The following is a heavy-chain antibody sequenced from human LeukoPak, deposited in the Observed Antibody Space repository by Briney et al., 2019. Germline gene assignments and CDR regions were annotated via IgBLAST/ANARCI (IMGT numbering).Heavy chain of an antibody. J-gene: IGHJ6*04. Sequence: GRSLRLSCAAFGFTFSSYAMHWVRQAPGKGLEWVAVISYDGSNKYYADSVKGRFTISRDNSKNTLYLQMNSLRAEDTAVYYCARDHRRSYGMDVWGKGTTVTVSS. CDR1: GFTFSSYA. CDR3: ARDHRRSYGMDV. CDR2: ISYDGSNK. V-gene: IGHV3-30*04.